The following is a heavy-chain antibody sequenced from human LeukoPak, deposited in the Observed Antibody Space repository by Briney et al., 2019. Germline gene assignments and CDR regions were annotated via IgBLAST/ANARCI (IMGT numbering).Heavy chain of an antibody. Sequence: GGSLRLSCAASGFTLSSSEMDWVRQAPGKGLEWVAFTRYDGNNKYYADSVKGRFTISRDNSKNTVYLQMNSLRAEDTAVYYCAKDPTHFRVWDDYDNTRLNYWGQGTLVTVSS. J-gene: IGHJ4*02. CDR2: TRYDGNNK. CDR3: AKDPTHFRVWDDYDNTRLNY. D-gene: IGHD3-22*01. CDR1: GFTLSSSE. V-gene: IGHV3-30*02.